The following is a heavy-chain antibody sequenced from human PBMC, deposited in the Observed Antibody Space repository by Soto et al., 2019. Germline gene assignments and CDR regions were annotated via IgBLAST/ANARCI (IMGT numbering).Heavy chain of an antibody. V-gene: IGHV1-8*01. J-gene: IGHJ4*02. Sequence: QVQLVQSGAEVRMPGASVKVSCKASGYTFNNYDIGWVRQATGQGLEWMGWMNPNSGNRGYAQRFQDRVTMTGDTSINTAYMELSRLTSEDTAFYYCTRAIRDQLFSDHWGRGTLVTVSS. CDR1: GYTFNNYD. CDR2: MNPNSGNR. D-gene: IGHD1-1*01. CDR3: TRAIRDQLFSDH.